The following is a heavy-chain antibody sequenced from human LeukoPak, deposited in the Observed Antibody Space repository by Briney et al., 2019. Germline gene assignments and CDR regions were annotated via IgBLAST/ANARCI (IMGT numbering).Heavy chain of an antibody. V-gene: IGHV4-4*07. Sequence: SETLSLNCSVSGDSISSYWWSWIRQPAGKGLEFIGRIYTTGRTNYNPSLKSRVSMSVDTSKNKFSLELRSVTAADTAVYFCARAGYTISSYRFDYWGQGALVNGSS. J-gene: IGHJ4*02. D-gene: IGHD3-16*02. CDR1: GDSISSYW. CDR2: IYTTGRT. CDR3: ARAGYTISSYRFDY.